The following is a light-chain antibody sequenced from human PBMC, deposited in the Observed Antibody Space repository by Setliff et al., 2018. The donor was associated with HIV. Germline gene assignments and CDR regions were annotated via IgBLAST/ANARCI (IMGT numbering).Light chain of an antibody. CDR1: SNDVGAYDY. CDR3: CSYAGSYTFV. V-gene: IGLV2-11*01. J-gene: IGLJ1*01. CDR2: DVS. Sequence: QSLLTQPRSVSGSRGQSVILSCTGASNDVGAYDYVSWYQQHPGKTPKLIIYDVSKRPSGVPARFSGFKSGNTASLTIFGLQPEDEADYYCCSYAGSYTFVFGTGTKVTVL.